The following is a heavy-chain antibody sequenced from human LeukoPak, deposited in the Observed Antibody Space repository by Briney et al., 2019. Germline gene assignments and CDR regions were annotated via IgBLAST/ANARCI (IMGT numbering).Heavy chain of an antibody. CDR2: MNPNSGST. V-gene: IGHV1-8*01. Sequence: AASVKVSCKTSGYTFPSYDINWVRQATGQGLEWMGWMNPNSGSTGYTQKFQGRVTITRNTSITTAYMELSSLRSEDTAVYYCARGPKWTGSYYYFDYWGQGTLVTVSS. CDR1: GYTFPSYD. D-gene: IGHD1-26*01. J-gene: IGHJ4*02. CDR3: ARGPKWTGSYYYFDY.